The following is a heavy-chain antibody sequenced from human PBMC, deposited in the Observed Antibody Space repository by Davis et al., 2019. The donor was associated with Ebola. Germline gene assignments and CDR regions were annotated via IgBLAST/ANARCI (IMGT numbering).Heavy chain of an antibody. Sequence: GESLKISCAASGFTFSSSAMSWVRQAPGKGLELVSSISGTGGTTYYTDSVKGRFTISRDSSKNTVYLQMNSLRAEDTAVYYCARDTYTYSWLGYYGMDVWGQGTTVTVSS. CDR2: ISGTGGTT. CDR3: ARDTYTYSWLGYYGMDV. J-gene: IGHJ6*02. V-gene: IGHV3-23*01. D-gene: IGHD2-2*02. CDR1: GFTFSSSA.